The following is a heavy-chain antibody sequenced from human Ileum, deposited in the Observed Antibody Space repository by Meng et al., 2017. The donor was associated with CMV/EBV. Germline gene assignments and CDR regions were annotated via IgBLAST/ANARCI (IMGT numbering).Heavy chain of an antibody. Sequence: SQTLSLTCVISGDSVPSHSAAWNWIRQSPSRGLEWLGRTYYRSQWNSDYAPSVKSRISINPDTSKNQFSLQLNSVTPEDTAVYYCARAGYSTFWPPGDFDYWGQGTLVTVSS. CDR1: GDSVPSHSAA. J-gene: IGHJ4*02. CDR2: TYYRSQWNS. D-gene: IGHD3-9*01. CDR3: ARAGYSTFWPPGDFDY. V-gene: IGHV6-1*01.